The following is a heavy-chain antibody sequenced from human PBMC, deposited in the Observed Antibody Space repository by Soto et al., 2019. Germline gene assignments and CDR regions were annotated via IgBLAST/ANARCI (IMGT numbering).Heavy chain of an antibody. Sequence: QITLKESGPTLVKPTQTLTLTCTFSGFSLSTSGVGVGWIRQPPGQALEWLAILYWDDDKRYSTSLKSRLTITKDTSKNLVVLTLTNMDPVDTATYYCAHRSAEYSGYDYFDYWGQGTLVTVSS. CDR2: LYWDDDK. CDR1: GFSLSTSGVG. J-gene: IGHJ4*02. D-gene: IGHD5-12*01. V-gene: IGHV2-5*02. CDR3: AHRSAEYSGYDYFDY.